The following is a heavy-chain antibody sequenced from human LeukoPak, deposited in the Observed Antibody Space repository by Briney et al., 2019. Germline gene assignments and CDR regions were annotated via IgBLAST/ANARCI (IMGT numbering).Heavy chain of an antibody. J-gene: IGHJ4*02. CDR2: SSGDAITS. CDR1: GFTFSTYS. CDR3: ARDHVYGGADY. Sequence: GGSLRLSCAASGFTFSTYSMKWVRQAPGKGLEWVSFSSGDAITSYFADSVKGRFTISRDNSKNSLHLQMNSLTTEDTAFYYCARDHVYGGADYWGQGTLVTVS. V-gene: IGHV3-43*02. D-gene: IGHD5/OR15-5a*01.